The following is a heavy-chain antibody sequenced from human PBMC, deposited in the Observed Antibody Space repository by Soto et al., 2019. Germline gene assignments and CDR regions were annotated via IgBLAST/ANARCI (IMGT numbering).Heavy chain of an antibody. J-gene: IGHJ4*02. CDR2: INHSGST. V-gene: IGHV4-34*01. Sequence: SETLSLTCAVYGCSFSGYYWSWIRQPPGKGLEWIGEINHSGSTNYNPSLKSRVTISVDTSKNQFSLKLSSVTAADTAVYYCARGFPYYDFWSGYYMPGGGPNNNLSYFDYWGKGTLVTVSS. D-gene: IGHD3-3*01. CDR1: GCSFSGYY. CDR3: ARGFPYYDFWSGYYMPGGGPNNNLSYFDY.